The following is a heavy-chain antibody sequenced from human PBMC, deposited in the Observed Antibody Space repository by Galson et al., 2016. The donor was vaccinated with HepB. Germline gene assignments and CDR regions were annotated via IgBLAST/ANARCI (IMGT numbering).Heavy chain of an antibody. D-gene: IGHD5-24*01. Sequence: SLRLSCAASGFVFPNAWMSWVRQAPGKGLEWVGRIRGKTDGGTTQYAAPVQGRFTISRDDSKDTVYLQINNLKSEDTAMYYCTTEFGPVAERYYFDYWGQGTLVTVSS. V-gene: IGHV3-15*01. CDR1: GFVFPNAW. CDR2: IRGKTDGGTT. CDR3: TTEFGPVAERYYFDY. J-gene: IGHJ4*02.